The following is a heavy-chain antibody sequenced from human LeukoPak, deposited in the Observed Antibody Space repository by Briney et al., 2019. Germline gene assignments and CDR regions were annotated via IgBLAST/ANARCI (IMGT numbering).Heavy chain of an antibody. Sequence: SETLSLTCAVYGGSFSDYDWSWIRQPPGKGLEWIGYIYYSGSTNYNPSLKSRVTMSVDTSKNQFSLRLSSVAAADTAMYFCAKSGGYGLIDYWGQGTLVTVSS. J-gene: IGHJ4*02. V-gene: IGHV4-59*08. CDR2: IYYSGST. D-gene: IGHD1-26*01. CDR1: GGSFSDYD. CDR3: AKSGGYGLIDY.